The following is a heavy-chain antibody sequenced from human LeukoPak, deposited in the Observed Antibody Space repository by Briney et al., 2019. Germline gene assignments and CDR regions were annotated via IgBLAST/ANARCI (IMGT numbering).Heavy chain of an antibody. Sequence: GASVKVSCKASGYTFTSYDINWVRQATGQGLEWMGWMNPNSGNTGYAQKFQGRVTMTRNTSISTAYMELSSLRSEDTAVYYCAREDTAMVNYFDYWGQGTLVTVSS. CDR2: MNPNSGNT. CDR3: AREDTAMVNYFDY. D-gene: IGHD5-18*01. V-gene: IGHV1-8*01. CDR1: GYTFTSYD. J-gene: IGHJ4*02.